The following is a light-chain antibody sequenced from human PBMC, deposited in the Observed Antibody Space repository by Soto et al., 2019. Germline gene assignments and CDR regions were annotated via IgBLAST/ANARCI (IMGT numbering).Light chain of an antibody. Sequence: QPVLTQPPSASGSPGQSVTISCTGTSSDIGNYIYVSWYQQHPGKAPKLIIYEVSRWTSGVPDRFSGSKSGNTASLTISGLQADDEADYYCSSYAGSKTVFGTGTKLTVL. CDR1: SSDIGNYIY. CDR3: SSYAGSKTV. V-gene: IGLV2-8*01. CDR2: EVS. J-gene: IGLJ1*01.